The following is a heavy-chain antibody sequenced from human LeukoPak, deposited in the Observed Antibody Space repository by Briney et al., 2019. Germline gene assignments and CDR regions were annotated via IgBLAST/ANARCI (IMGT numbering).Heavy chain of an antibody. Sequence: PGGSLRLSCAASGFTFSSYYMSWVRQAPGKGLEWVSAISGSGGSTYYADSVKGRFTISRDNSKNTLYLQMNSLRAEDTAVYYCAKDGGYSSSWYGYWGQGTLVTVSS. V-gene: IGHV3-23*01. CDR1: GFTFSSYY. J-gene: IGHJ4*02. D-gene: IGHD6-13*01. CDR2: ISGSGGST. CDR3: AKDGGYSSSWYGY.